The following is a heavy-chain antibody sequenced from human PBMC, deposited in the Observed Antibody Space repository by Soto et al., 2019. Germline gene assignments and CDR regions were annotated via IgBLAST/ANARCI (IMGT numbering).Heavy chain of an antibody. J-gene: IGHJ3*02. D-gene: IGHD2-2*01. Sequence: EVQLLESGGGLVQPGGSLRLSCAASGFTFSSYAMSWVRQAPGKGLEWVSAISGSGGSTYYADSVKGRFTISRDNSKNTLYLQMNSLRAEDTAVYYCAKVLVRGYCSSTSCHGYAFDIWGQGTMVTVSS. CDR1: GFTFSSYA. V-gene: IGHV3-23*01. CDR3: AKVLVRGYCSSTSCHGYAFDI. CDR2: ISGSGGST.